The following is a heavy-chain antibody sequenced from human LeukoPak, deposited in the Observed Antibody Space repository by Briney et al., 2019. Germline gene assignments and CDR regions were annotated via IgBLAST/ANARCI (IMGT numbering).Heavy chain of an antibody. CDR2: IYTSGST. D-gene: IGHD5-12*01. CDR3: AKSNGYGLIDY. Sequence: SETLSLTCTVSGYSISSGYYWGWIRQPPGKGLEWIGRIYTSGSTNYNPSLKSRVTMSVDTSKNQFSLKLSSVTAADTAMYYCAKSNGYGLIDYWGQGTLVTVSS. CDR1: GYSISSGYY. V-gene: IGHV4-38-2*02. J-gene: IGHJ4*02.